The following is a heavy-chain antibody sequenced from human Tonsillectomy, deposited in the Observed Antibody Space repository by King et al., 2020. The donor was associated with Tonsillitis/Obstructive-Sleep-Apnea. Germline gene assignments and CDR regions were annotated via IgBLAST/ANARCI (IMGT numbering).Heavy chain of an antibody. CDR1: GFTFSSYA. J-gene: IGHJ3*02. D-gene: IGHD2-15*01. V-gene: IGHV3-23*04. CDR2: ISGSGGST. Sequence: VQLVESGGGLVQPGGSLRLSCAASGFTFSSYALSWVRQAPGKGLEWVSAISGSGGSTYYADSVKGRFTISRDNSKNTLYLQMNSLSAEDTAVYYCAKVPSLTYCSGGSCTDAFDIWGQGTMVTVSS. CDR3: AKVPSLTYCSGGSCTDAFDI.